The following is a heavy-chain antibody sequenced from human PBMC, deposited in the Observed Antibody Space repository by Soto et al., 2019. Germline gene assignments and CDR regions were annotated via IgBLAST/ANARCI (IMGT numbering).Heavy chain of an antibody. CDR3: ARNTLYRGYCSSTSCSGGFDY. J-gene: IGHJ4*02. Sequence: WASVKVSCKASGYTFTSYYMHWVRQAPGQGLEWMGIINPSGGSTSYAQKFQGRVTMTRDTSTSTVYMELSSLRSEDTAVYYCARNTLYRGYCSSTSCSGGFDYWGQGTLVTVSS. V-gene: IGHV1-46*01. D-gene: IGHD2-2*01. CDR1: GYTFTSYY. CDR2: INPSGGST.